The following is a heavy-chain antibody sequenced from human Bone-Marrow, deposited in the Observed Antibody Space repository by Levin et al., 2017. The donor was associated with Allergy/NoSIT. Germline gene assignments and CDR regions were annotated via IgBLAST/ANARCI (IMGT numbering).Heavy chain of an antibody. V-gene: IGHV3-7*01. CDR2: IKQDGSEK. CDR1: GFTFSDYW. CDR3: GRNVAVDY. Sequence: GESLKISCAASGFTFSDYWMSWVHQAPGKGLEWVANIKQDGSEKYYVDSVKGRFTISRDNAKNSLYLQMNSLRAEDAAVYFCGRNVAVDYWGQGTLVTVSS. J-gene: IGHJ4*02. D-gene: IGHD6-19*01.